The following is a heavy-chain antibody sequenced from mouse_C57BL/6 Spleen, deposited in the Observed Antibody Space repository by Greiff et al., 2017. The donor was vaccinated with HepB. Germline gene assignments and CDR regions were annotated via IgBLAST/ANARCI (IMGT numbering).Heavy chain of an antibody. V-gene: IGHV1-4*01. CDR3: ANWDGDY. Sequence: QVHVKQSGAELARPGASVKMSCKASGYTFTSYTMHWVKQRPGQGLEWIGYINPSSGYTKYNQKFKDKATLTADKSSSTAYMQLSSLTSEDSAVYYCANWDGDYWGQGTTLTVSS. CDR2: INPSSGYT. J-gene: IGHJ2*01. CDR1: GYTFTSYT. D-gene: IGHD4-1*01.